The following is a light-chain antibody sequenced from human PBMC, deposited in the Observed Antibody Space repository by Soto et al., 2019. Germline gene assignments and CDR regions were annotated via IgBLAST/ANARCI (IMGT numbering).Light chain of an antibody. CDR2: DAS. J-gene: IGKJ1*01. Sequence: DIQMTQSPSTLSASVGDRLTIICRASESIGNWLAWYQQKPGKAPKLLIYDASSLESGVPSRFSGSGSGTEFTLTISNLQPDDFATYFCQQYNNYPRTFGQGTKVDIK. CDR3: QQYNNYPRT. CDR1: ESIGNW. V-gene: IGKV1-5*02.